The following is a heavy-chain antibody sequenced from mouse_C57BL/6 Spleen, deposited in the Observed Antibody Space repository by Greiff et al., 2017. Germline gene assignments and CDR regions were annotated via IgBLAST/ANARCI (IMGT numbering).Heavy chain of an antibody. Sequence: QVHVKQSGPELVKPGASVKLSCKASGYTFTSYDINWVKQRPGQGLEWLGWIYPRDGSTQYTEKFKGTATLTVDTSSSTAYMELHSLTSEESAVYFCARGNFHYYSKSAYAMDYWGQGTTVTVSS. V-gene: IGHV1-85*01. CDR1: GYTFTSYD. CDR3: ARGNFHYYSKSAYAMDY. D-gene: IGHD1-1*01. J-gene: IGHJ4*01. CDR2: IYPRDGST.